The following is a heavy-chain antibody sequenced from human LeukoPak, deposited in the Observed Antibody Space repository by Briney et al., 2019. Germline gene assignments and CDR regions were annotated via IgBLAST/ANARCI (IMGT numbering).Heavy chain of an antibody. D-gene: IGHD5-18*01. CDR3: GAMPHGYSYGLISYYYYMDV. J-gene: IGHJ6*03. CDR1: RYTFTDYY. V-gene: IGHV1-2*02. CDR2: INPNSGGT. Sequence: ASVKVSCKASRYTFTDYYLHWVRQAPGQGLEWLGWINPNSGGTNYAQKFQGRVTMTRDTSISTAYMELSRLRSDDTAVYYCGAMPHGYSYGLISYYYYMDVWGKGTTVTISS.